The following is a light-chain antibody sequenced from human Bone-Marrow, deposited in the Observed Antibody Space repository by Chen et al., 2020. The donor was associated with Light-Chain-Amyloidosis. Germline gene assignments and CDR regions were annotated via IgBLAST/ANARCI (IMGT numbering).Light chain of an antibody. CDR3: QQYVTSPLT. CDR1: QTISSNY. CDR2: GSS. Sequence: EIVLTQSPGTLSLSPGEGANLSCRASQTISSNYLTWYQQKFGQAPRLLIYGSSSRATGIPDRFTGSGSGTDFTLPINRLEPEDFTMYYCQQYVTSPLTFGGGTKVEIK. V-gene: IGKV3-20*01. J-gene: IGKJ4*01.